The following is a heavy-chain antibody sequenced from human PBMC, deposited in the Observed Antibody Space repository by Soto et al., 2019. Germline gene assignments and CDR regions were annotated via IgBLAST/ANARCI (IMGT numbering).Heavy chain of an antibody. J-gene: IGHJ4*02. V-gene: IGHV4-31*03. D-gene: IGHD6-13*01. CDR3: ARGGIAAAAPPDY. Sequence: QVQLQESGPGLVKPSQTLSLTCTVSGSSISSGGYYWSWIRQHPGKGLEWIGYIYYSGSTYYNPSLKSRVTISVDTSKHQFSLKLSSVTAADTAVYYCARGGIAAAAPPDYWGQGTLVTVSS. CDR2: IYYSGST. CDR1: GSSISSGGYY.